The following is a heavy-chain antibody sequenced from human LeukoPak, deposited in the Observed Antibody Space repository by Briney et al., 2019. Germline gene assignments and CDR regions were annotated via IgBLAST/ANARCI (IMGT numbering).Heavy chain of an antibody. CDR1: GASISSSSYY. CDR2: IYYSGST. J-gene: IGHJ4*02. V-gene: IGHV4-39*07. Sequence: NPSETLSLTCTVSGASISSSSYYWGWIRQPPGKGLEWIGSIYYSGSTYYNPSLKSRVTISVDTSKNQFSLKLSSVTAADTAVYYCARGEWDLLFDYWGQGTLVTVSS. D-gene: IGHD1-26*01. CDR3: ARGEWDLLFDY.